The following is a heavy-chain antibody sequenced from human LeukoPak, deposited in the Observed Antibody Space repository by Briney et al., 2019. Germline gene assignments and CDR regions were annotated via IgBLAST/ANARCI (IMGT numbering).Heavy chain of an antibody. Sequence: GGSLRLSCAASGFTFSSYEMNWVRQAPGKGLEWVSYISSSGSTIYYADSVKGRFTISRDNAKNSLYLQMNSLRAEDTAVYYCARDGPTMVASDYLDYWGQGTLVTVSS. CDR3: ARDGPTMVASDYLDY. CDR1: GFTFSSYE. D-gene: IGHD4/OR15-4a*01. CDR2: ISSSGSTI. V-gene: IGHV3-48*03. J-gene: IGHJ4*02.